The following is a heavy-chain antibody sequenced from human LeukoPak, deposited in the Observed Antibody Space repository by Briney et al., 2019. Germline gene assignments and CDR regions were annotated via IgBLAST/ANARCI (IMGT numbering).Heavy chain of an antibody. V-gene: IGHV4-59*07. D-gene: IGHD6-19*01. Sequence: SDTLSLTCTLSGVPISSYYWNWLRQPPGRGVEWIANIQYSENTNPHPSLNSRVAISLDTSKTQFSLKLSSVTAADTAVYYCAGWVADSRYFELWGRGTLVTVSS. CDR2: IQYSENT. J-gene: IGHJ2*01. CDR1: GVPISSYY. CDR3: AGWVADSRYFEL.